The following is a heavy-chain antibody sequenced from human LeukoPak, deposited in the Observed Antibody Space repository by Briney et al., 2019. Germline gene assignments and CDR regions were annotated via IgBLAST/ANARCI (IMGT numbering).Heavy chain of an antibody. CDR2: ISSSSSYI. CDR1: GFTFSSYS. CDR3: ARDWGRQLVPTLGY. D-gene: IGHD3-10*01. V-gene: IGHV3-21*01. Sequence: AGGSLRLSCAASGFTFSSYSMNWVRQAPGKGLEWVSSISSSSSYIYYADSVKGRFTISRDNAKSSLYLQMNSLRAEDTAVYYCARDWGRQLVPTLGYWGQGTLVIVSS. J-gene: IGHJ4*02.